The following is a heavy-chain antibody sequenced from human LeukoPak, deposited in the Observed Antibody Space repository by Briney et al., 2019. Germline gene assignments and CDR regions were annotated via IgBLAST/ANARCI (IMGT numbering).Heavy chain of an antibody. J-gene: IGHJ4*02. CDR3: ARGSHYDYVWGSYRHQFDY. CDR1: GGSISSSSYY. D-gene: IGHD3-16*02. Sequence: PSETLSLTCTVSGGSISSSSYYWGWIRQPPGKGLEWIGSIYYSGSTYYNPSLKSRVTISVDTSKNQFSLKLSSVIAADTAVYYCARGSHYDYVWGSYRHQFDYWGQGTLVTVSS. V-gene: IGHV4-39*07. CDR2: IYYSGST.